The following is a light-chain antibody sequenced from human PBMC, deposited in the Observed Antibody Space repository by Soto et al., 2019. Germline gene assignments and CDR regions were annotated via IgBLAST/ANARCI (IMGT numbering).Light chain of an antibody. J-gene: IGKJ3*01. CDR1: QTIFYTSSNKNY. Sequence: DIVLTQSPDSLAVSLGERATIHCKSSQTIFYTSSNKNYLAWYQQRPGQHPNLLIYWASDRESGVPNRFSGSGSGTDFSLTISGLQAEDVAVDYCQQYYSTPFTFGPGTRLDIK. V-gene: IGKV4-1*01. CDR3: QQYYSTPFT. CDR2: WAS.